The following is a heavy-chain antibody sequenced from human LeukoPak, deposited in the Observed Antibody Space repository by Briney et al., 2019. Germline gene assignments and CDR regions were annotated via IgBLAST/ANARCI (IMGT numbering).Heavy chain of an antibody. CDR2: IYYTGST. Sequence: PSETLSLTCTVSGGSISTSYWTWIRQPPGKGLEYIGYIYYTGSTNYNPSLKNRVTISVDTSKNQFSLNLSFVSTADTAVYYCARASTYWYFDLWGPGALVTVSS. V-gene: IGHV4-59*13. J-gene: IGHJ2*01. CDR3: ARASTYWYFDL. CDR1: GGSISTSY. D-gene: IGHD5/OR15-5a*01.